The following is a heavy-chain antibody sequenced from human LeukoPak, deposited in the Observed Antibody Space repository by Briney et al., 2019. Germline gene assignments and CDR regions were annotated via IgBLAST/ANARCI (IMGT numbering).Heavy chain of an antibody. D-gene: IGHD3-3*01. CDR1: GFTFSSYS. CDR3: ARDDARITIFGVIIIKGVDDAFDI. CDR2: ISSSSSTI. J-gene: IGHJ3*02. Sequence: PGGSLRLSCAASGFTFSSYSMNWVRQAPGKGLEWVSYISSSSSTIYYADSVKGRFTISRDNAKNSLYLQMNSLRAEDTAVYYCARDDARITIFGVIIIKGVDDAFDIWGQGTMVTVSS. V-gene: IGHV3-48*01.